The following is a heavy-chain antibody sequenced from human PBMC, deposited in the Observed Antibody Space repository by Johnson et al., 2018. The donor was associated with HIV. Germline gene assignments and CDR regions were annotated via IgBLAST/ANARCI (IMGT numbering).Heavy chain of an antibody. CDR3: ARERFLEWFGAVDI. CDR1: GFTFSSYW. V-gene: IGHV3-7*05. D-gene: IGHD3-3*01. CDR2: IKQDGSEK. J-gene: IGHJ3*02. Sequence: VQLVESGGGLVQPGGSLRLSCAASGFTFSSYWMSWVRQAPGKGLEWVANIKQDGSEKYYVDSVKGRFTISRDNAKNSLYLQMNSLRAEDTAVYYCARERFLEWFGAVDIWGQGTMVTVSS.